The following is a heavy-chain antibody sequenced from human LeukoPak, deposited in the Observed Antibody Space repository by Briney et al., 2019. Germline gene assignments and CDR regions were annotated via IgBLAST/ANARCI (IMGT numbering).Heavy chain of an antibody. Sequence: GGSLRLSCAASGFTFSSYEMNWVRQAPGKGLEWVSYISSSGSTIYYADSVKGRFTISRDNAKNSLYLQMNSLRAEDTAGYYCARQYCSGGSCGLDYWGQGTLVTVSS. CDR3: ARQYCSGGSCGLDY. V-gene: IGHV3-48*03. CDR1: GFTFSSYE. D-gene: IGHD2-15*01. CDR2: ISSSGSTI. J-gene: IGHJ4*02.